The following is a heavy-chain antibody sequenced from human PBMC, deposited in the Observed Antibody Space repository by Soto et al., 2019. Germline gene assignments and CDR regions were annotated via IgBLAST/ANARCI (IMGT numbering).Heavy chain of an antibody. CDR1: CGSISSSNW. J-gene: IGHJ4*02. CDR3: ARSLYDFWSGYFDY. V-gene: IGHV4-4*02. D-gene: IGHD3-3*01. CDR2: IYHSGST. Sequence: PSETLSLTCAFSCGSISSSNWWSWVRQPPGKGLEWIGEIYHSGSTNYNPSLKSRVTISVDKSKNQFSLKLSSVTAADTAVYYCARSLYDFWSGYFDYWGQGTLVTVSS.